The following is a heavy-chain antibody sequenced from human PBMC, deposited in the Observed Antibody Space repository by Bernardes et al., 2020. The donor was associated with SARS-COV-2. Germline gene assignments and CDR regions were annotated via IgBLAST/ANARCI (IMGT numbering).Heavy chain of an antibody. V-gene: IGHV3-9*01. D-gene: IGHD6-19*01. Sequence: GGSLRLSCAASGFTFDDFAVHWVRHSPGKGLEWVSGISWNSGSIGYAASVKGRFTISRDNAKNSLYLQMNSLRPDDTALYYCAKDYETGELGIAVEGYCGHWGQGTLVTVSS. J-gene: IGHJ4*02. CDR3: AKDYETGELGIAVEGYCGH. CDR2: ISWNSGSI. CDR1: GFTFDDFA.